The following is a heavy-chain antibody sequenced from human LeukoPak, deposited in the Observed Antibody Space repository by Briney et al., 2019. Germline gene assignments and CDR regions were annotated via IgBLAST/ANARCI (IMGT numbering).Heavy chain of an antibody. CDR1: GLTFSDYY. V-gene: IGHV3-11*04. J-gene: IGHJ4*02. CDR2: ISSSGSTI. Sequence: GSLRLSCAASGLTFSDYYMSWIRQAPRQGLEWGSYISSSGSTIYHADSVKGRFTISRDNAKNSLYLQMNSLRAEDTAVYYCARGRDRVATSVDYWGQGTLVTVSS. D-gene: IGHD2-15*01. CDR3: ARGRDRVATSVDY.